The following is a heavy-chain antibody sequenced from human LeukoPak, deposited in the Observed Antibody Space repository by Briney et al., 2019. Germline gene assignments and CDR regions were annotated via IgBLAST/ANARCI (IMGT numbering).Heavy chain of an antibody. V-gene: IGHV1-2*02. CDR1: GYTFIPYY. J-gene: IGHJ4*02. CDR3: ATFWSIAGPF. CDR2: VNPNIGYT. Sequence: ASVKVSCKASGYTFIPYYIHWVRQAPGQGVEWVGWVNPNIGYTKYAEKFKGRIIMTRETSSSTAYMELHRLTSGDTTVYYCATFWSIAGPFWGQGTLVSVSS. D-gene: IGHD6-6*01.